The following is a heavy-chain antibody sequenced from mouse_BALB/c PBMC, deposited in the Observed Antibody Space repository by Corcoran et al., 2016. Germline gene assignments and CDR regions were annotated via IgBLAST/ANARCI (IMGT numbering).Heavy chain of an antibody. J-gene: IGHJ4*01. D-gene: IGHD2-14*01. CDR1: GFSLSTSGMG. CDR2: IWWDDEK. Sequence: QVTLKDSGPGLLKPSQTLSLTCSFSGFSLSTSGMGVGWIRPPSGKGLEWLAHIWWDDEKHYNPSLKSQLTISKDTSRNQVFLKITSVDTVDTATYYCAQRAEGYAYAMDYWGQGTSVTVSS. V-gene: IGHV8-12*01. CDR3: AQRAEGYAYAMDY.